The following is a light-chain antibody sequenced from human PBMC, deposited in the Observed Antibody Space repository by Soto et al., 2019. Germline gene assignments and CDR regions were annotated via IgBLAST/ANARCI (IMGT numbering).Light chain of an antibody. CDR3: SSYTRGNPLVL. Sequence: QSALTQPASVSGSPGQSITISCTGTSSDVGGYNYVSWYQQHPSRTPTLLIYGVSVRPSGVSNRVSGSKSGNRDSLTISGLQAEYEAVYYCSSYTRGNPLVLFGGGTKLTVL. CDR2: GVS. CDR1: SSDVGGYNY. V-gene: IGLV2-14*01. J-gene: IGLJ2*01.